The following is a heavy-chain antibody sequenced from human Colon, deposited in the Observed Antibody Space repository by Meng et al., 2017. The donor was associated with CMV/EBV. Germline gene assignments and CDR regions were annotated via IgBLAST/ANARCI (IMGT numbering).Heavy chain of an antibody. CDR1: GYTFTSYD. D-gene: IGHD2-8*01. CDR2: MNPNSGNT. J-gene: IGHJ3*01. CDR3: TKGYSGVDIYAFDV. V-gene: IGHV1-8*01. Sequence: ASVKVSCKASGYTFTSYDINWVRQATGQGLEWMGWMNPNSGNTGYAQKFQGRVTMTRNTSISTAYMELSSLKTEDTAVYYCTKGYSGVDIYAFDVWGHGTRVTVSS.